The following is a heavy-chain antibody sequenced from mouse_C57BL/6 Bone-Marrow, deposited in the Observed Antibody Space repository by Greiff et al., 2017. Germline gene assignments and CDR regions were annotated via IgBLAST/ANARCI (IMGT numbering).Heavy chain of an antibody. Sequence: QVQLQQSGAELARPGASVKLSCKASGYTFTSYGISWVKQRTGQGLEWIGEIYPRSGNTYYNEKFKGKATLTADKSSSTAYMELRSLTSEDSAVYFCARESPLYYYGSRAYWGQGTLVTVSA. CDR2: IYPRSGNT. CDR1: GYTFTSYG. J-gene: IGHJ3*01. V-gene: IGHV1-81*01. CDR3: ARESPLYYYGSRAY. D-gene: IGHD1-1*01.